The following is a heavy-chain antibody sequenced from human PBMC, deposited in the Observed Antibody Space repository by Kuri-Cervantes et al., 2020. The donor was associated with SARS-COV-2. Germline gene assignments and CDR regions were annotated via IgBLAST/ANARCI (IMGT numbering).Heavy chain of an antibody. Sequence: CTVSGGSISGSSYYWSWIRQPAGKGLEWIGRIYTSGSTNYNPSLKSRVTMSVDTSKNQFSLKLSSVTAADTAVYYCARDVEGAQDLYGDYYYYYYMDVWGKGTTVTVSS. CDR3: ARDVEGAQDLYGDYYYYYYMDV. CDR2: IYTSGST. CDR1: GGSISGSSYY. V-gene: IGHV4-61*02. J-gene: IGHJ6*03. D-gene: IGHD4-17*01.